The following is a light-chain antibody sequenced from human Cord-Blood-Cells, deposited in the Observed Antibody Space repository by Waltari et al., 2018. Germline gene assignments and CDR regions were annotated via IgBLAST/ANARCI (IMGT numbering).Light chain of an antibody. Sequence: EIVMTQSPATLSLSPGEIATLSCRASQSVSSSYLSWYQQKPGQAPRLLIYCASTRATGIPARLRGSGSGTYLTLSISSLQPEYFAVYYCQQYYNLPYTFGQGTKLEIK. V-gene: IGKV3D-7*01. CDR2: CAS. CDR1: QSVSSSY. J-gene: IGKJ2*01. CDR3: QQYYNLPYT.